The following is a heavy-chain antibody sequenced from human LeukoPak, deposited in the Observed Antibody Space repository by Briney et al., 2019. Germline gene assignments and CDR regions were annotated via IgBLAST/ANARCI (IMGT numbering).Heavy chain of an antibody. D-gene: IGHD3-10*01. CDR3: AREMGSVYFDF. CDR2: VSYDGSSK. V-gene: IGHV3-33*01. CDR1: GCSFSSYG. J-gene: IGHJ4*02. Sequence: GGSLRLSCTASGCSFSSYGIHWVRQTPGKGLEWVALVSYDGSSKDYVDSVKGRFTISRDDSKNTVYLQINSLRAEDTAVYYCAREMGSVYFDFWGQGTLVTVSS.